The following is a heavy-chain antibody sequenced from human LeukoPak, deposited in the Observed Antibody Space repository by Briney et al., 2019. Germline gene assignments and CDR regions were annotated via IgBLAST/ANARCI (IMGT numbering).Heavy chain of an antibody. CDR1: GGSISSYY. J-gene: IGHJ5*02. V-gene: IGHV4-4*07. D-gene: IGHD1-1*01. CDR2: IYTSGTT. CDR3: ARVPTGTGGWNWFDP. Sequence: KPSETLSLTCTVSGGSISSYYWSWIRQPAGKGLELIGRIYTSGTTNYNPSLKSRVTMSVDTSKNQFSLKLSSVTAADTAVYYCARVPTGTGGWNWFDPWGQGTLVTVSS.